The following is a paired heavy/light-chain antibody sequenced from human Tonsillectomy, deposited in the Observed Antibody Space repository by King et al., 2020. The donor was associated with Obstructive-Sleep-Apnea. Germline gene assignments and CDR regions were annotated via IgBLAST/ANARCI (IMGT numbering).Light chain of an antibody. J-gene: IGLJ3*02. Sequence: QSVLTQPPSVSAAPGQKVTISCSGSSSNIGDNYVSWYQQLPGTAPKLLIYDNNKRPSGIPDRFSGSKSGTSATLGITGLQTGDEADYYCGTWDTSLSAGVFGGGTKLTVL. CDR3: GTWDTSLSAGV. V-gene: IGLV1-51*01. CDR2: DNN. CDR1: SSNIGDNY.
Heavy chain of an antibody. CDR3: ARGDSSGWNWVFDY. CDR1: GGSISRYY. CDR2: IYYSGST. J-gene: IGHJ4*02. D-gene: IGHD6-19*01. Sequence: QVQLQESGPGLVKPSETLSLTCTVSGGSISRYYWSWIRQPPGKGLEWIGYIYYSGSTNYNPSLKSRVTISVDTSKNQFSLKLSSVTAADTAVYYCARGDSSGWNWVFDYWGQGTLVTVSS. V-gene: IGHV4-59*01.